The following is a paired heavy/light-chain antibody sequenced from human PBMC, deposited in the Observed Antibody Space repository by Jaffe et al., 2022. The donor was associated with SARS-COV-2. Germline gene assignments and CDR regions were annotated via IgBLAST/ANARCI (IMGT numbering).Light chain of an antibody. Sequence: DIQMTQSPSSLSASVGDRVTITCQASQDISNYLNWYQQKPGKAPKLLIYDASNLETGVPSRFSGSGSGTDFTFTISSLQPEDIATYYCQQYDNLPLLTFGGGTKVEIK. CDR3: QQYDNLPLLT. J-gene: IGKJ4*01. CDR1: QDISNY. CDR2: DAS. V-gene: IGKV1-33*01.
Heavy chain of an antibody. CDR1: GFTFSSYG. CDR2: ISYDGSNK. CDR3: AKAWQAGIWFGELLIAATSGVLDY. Sequence: QVQLVESGGGVVQPGRSLRLSCAASGFTFSSYGMHWVRQAPGKGLEWVAVISYDGSNKYYADSVKGRFTISRDNSKNTLYLQMNSLRAEDTAVYYCAKAWQAGIWFGELLIAATSGVLDYWGQGTLVTVSS. V-gene: IGHV3-30*18. D-gene: IGHD3-10*01. J-gene: IGHJ4*02.